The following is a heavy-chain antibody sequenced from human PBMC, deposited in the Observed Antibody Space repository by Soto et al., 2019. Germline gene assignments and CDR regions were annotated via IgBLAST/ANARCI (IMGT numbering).Heavy chain of an antibody. CDR2: IIIGISSM. D-gene: IGHD4-17*01. CDR1: GFTFRNYK. Sequence: GSLRLSCEASGFTFRNYKMNWVRQAPGKGLEWVSQIIIGISSMYYADSVKGRFTISRDNSKNALYLQMNSLRAEDTAVYYCARGRGGSYGGNSAHFDIWGQGTLVTVSS. CDR3: ARGRGGSYGGNSAHFDI. J-gene: IGHJ3*02. V-gene: IGHV3-48*01.